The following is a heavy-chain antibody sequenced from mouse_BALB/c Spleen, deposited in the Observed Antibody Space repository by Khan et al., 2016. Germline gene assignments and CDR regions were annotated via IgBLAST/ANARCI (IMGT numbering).Heavy chain of an antibody. CDR2: IYPGNINT. Sequence: QVQLKESGPELVKPGASVRISCKASGYTFTTFYIHWLKQRPGQGLEWIGWIYPGNINTKYNENFKDKATLTADKSANTAYMQLSSLTSDDSAVYFGARGYYEWYFDVWGAGTTVTVSS. J-gene: IGHJ1*01. D-gene: IGHD2-4*01. CDR1: GYTFTTFY. CDR3: ARGYYEWYFDV. V-gene: IGHV1S56*01.